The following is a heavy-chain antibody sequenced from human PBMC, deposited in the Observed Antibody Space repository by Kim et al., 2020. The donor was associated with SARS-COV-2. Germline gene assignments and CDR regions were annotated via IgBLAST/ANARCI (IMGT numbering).Heavy chain of an antibody. J-gene: IGHJ4*02. CDR3: ARGFLRVRGVNFDY. Sequence: EQKVQGRVTMTRDTSTSTVYMELSSLRSEDTAVYYCARGFLRVRGVNFDYWGQGTLVTVSS. D-gene: IGHD3-10*01. V-gene: IGHV1-46*01.